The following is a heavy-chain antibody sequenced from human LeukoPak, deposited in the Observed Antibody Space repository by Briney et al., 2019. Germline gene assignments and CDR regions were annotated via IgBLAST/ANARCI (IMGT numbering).Heavy chain of an antibody. Sequence: PSETLSLTCTVSGGSISSSSYYWGWIRQPPGKGLEWIGRIYTSGSTNYNPSLKSRVTMSVDTSKNQFSLKLSSVTAADTAVYYCAREGGYSYGSDYYYGMDVWGQGTTVTVSS. CDR1: GGSISSSSYY. J-gene: IGHJ6*02. V-gene: IGHV4-39*07. D-gene: IGHD5-18*01. CDR2: IYTSGST. CDR3: AREGGYSYGSDYYYGMDV.